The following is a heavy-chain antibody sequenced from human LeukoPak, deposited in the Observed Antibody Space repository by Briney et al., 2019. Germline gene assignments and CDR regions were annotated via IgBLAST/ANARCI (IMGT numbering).Heavy chain of an antibody. Sequence: GESLKISCKGSGYRFTSYWIGWVLQMPGKGLEWMVIFYPGDSDTRYSPSFQGQVTISADKSISTAYLQWSSLKASDSAMYYCAKVPKDEDCSSTSCYFGYWGQGTLVTVSS. CDR2: FYPGDSDT. CDR1: GYRFTSYW. D-gene: IGHD2-2*01. J-gene: IGHJ4*02. CDR3: AKVPKDEDCSSTSCYFGY. V-gene: IGHV5-51*01.